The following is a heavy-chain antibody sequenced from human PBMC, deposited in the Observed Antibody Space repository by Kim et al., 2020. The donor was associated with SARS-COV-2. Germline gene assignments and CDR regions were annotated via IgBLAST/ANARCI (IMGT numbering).Heavy chain of an antibody. V-gene: IGHV1-46*01. CDR1: GYTFTSYY. CDR3: ARDCPPYYYDSSGYYSGAFDI. Sequence: ASVKVYCKASGYTFTSYYMHWVRQAPGQGLEWMGIINPSGGSTSYAQKFKGRVTMHRDTSTSTVYMELSSLRSEDTAVYYCARDCPPYYYDSSGYYSGAFDIWGQGTMVTVSS. D-gene: IGHD3-22*01. J-gene: IGHJ3*02. CDR2: INPSGGST.